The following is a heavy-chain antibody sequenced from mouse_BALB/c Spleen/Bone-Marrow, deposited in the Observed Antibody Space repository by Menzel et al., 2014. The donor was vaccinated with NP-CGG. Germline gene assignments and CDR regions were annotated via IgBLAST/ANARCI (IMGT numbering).Heavy chain of an antibody. Sequence: EVQGVESGGDLVKPGGSLKLSCAASGFTFSSYTMSWVRQTPEKRLEWVAYISNGGGSTYYPDTVKGRFTISRDNAKNTLYLQMSSLKSEDTAMYYCATGTFAYWGQGTLVTVSA. CDR1: GFTFSSYT. CDR2: ISNGGGST. CDR3: ATGTFAY. D-gene: IGHD4-1*01. J-gene: IGHJ3*01. V-gene: IGHV5-12-2*01.